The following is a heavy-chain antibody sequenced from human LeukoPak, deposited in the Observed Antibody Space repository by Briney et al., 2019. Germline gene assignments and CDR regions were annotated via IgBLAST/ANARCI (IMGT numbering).Heavy chain of an antibody. CDR1: GGSFRGYY. V-gene: IGHV4-34*01. CDR3: ARGRLVGYYYYYYMDV. Sequence: PSETLSLTCAVYGGSFRGYYWRWIRQPPGKGGEGIGEINHSASTNYNPSLKSRVTISVDTSKNQFSLKLSSVTAADTAVYYCARGRLVGYYYYYYMDVWGKGTTVTVSS. D-gene: IGHD6-6*01. CDR2: INHSAST. J-gene: IGHJ6*03.